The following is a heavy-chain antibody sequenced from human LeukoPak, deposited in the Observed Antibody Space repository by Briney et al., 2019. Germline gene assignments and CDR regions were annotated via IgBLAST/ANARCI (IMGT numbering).Heavy chain of an antibody. Sequence: GESLKISCKGSGYSFTSYCIGCVGQMPGKGLEWMGIIYPGDSDTRYSPSFQGQVTISADKSISTAYLQWSSLKASDTAMYYCARISRYFDWLLSFDPWGQGTLVTVSS. V-gene: IGHV5-51*01. J-gene: IGHJ5*02. CDR3: ARISRYFDWLLSFDP. CDR2: IYPGDSDT. D-gene: IGHD3-9*01. CDR1: GYSFTSYC.